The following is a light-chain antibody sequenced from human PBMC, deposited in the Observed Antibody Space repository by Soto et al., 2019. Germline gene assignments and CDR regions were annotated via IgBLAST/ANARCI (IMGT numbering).Light chain of an antibody. CDR2: GAS. Sequence: EIVLTQSPGTLSLSPGERATLSCRASQSVSSSYLAWYQQKPGQAPRLLIYGASSRATGIPDRFSGSGSGTNFTLTISRREPEDFAVYYCQQYYSSPPLTFGGGTKVEIK. CDR3: QQYYSSPPLT. J-gene: IGKJ4*01. V-gene: IGKV3-20*01. CDR1: QSVSSSY.